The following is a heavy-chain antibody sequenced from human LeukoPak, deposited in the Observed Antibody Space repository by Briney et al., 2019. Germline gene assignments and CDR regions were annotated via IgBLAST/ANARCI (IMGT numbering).Heavy chain of an antibody. CDR2: IRSEGTNK. J-gene: IGHJ3*02. V-gene: IGHV3-30*02. D-gene: IGHD3-16*01. CDR1: GFTFNDYG. Sequence: GGSLRLSCEASGFTFNDYGMHWVRQAPGKGLEWVAFIRSEGTNKYYLDSLEGRFTVSRDNSKNTLYLQMDSLRPEDTAVYYCAKDPSNASRSFDIWSQGPLITVSS. CDR3: AKDPSNASRSFDI.